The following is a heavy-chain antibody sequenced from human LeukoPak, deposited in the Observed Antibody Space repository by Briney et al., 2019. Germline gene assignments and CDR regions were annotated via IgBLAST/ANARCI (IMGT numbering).Heavy chain of an antibody. Sequence: GGSLRLSCAASGFTFSSYAMSWVRQAPGKGLEWVSAISNSGRTTYYADSVKGRFSISRDNSKNTLYLQMDSLRADDTAVYYCAKSGALYYYGMDVWGQGTTVTVSS. CDR3: AKSGALYYYGMDV. CDR2: ISNSGRTT. V-gene: IGHV3-23*01. J-gene: IGHJ6*02. D-gene: IGHD1-26*01. CDR1: GFTFSSYA.